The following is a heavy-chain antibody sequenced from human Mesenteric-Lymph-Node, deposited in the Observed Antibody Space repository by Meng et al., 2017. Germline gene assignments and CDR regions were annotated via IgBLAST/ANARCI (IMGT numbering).Heavy chain of an antibody. V-gene: IGHV4-59*12. J-gene: IGHJ3*02. Sequence: SETLSLTCTVSGGSISSYYWSWIRQPPGKGLEWIGYIYYSGSTNYNPSLKSRVTISVDTSKNQFSLKLSSVTAADTAVYYCARAADDAFDIWGQGTMVTVSS. CDR3: ARAADDAFDI. D-gene: IGHD6-13*01. CDR2: IYYSGST. CDR1: GGSISSYY.